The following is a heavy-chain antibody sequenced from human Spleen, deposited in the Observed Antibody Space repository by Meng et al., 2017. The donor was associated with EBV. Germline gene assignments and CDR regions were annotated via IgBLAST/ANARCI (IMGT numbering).Heavy chain of an antibody. CDR1: GFTVSSNY. CDR3: SRDLAGPYDD. D-gene: IGHD3-3*02. CDR2: IYSGGST. V-gene: IGHV3-53*01. J-gene: IGHJ4*02. Sequence: EVQLVESXXGLIQPGGSLRLSCAASGFTVSSNYMSWVRQAPGKGLEWVSVIYSGGSTYYADSVKGRFTISRDNTKNTLYLQMNSLRAEDTALYFCSRDLAGPYDDWGRGTLVTVSS.